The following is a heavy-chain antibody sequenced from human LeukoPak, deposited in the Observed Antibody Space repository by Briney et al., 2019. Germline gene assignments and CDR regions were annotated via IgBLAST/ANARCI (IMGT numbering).Heavy chain of an antibody. D-gene: IGHD6-13*01. CDR2: ISSSGSTI. CDR3: ARDRSWESSSWPYYYYYGMDV. J-gene: IGHJ6*02. Sequence: GGSLRLSCAASGFTFSDYYMSWIRQAPGKGLEWVSYISSSGSTIDYADSVKGRFTISRDNAKNSLYLQMNSLRAEDTAVYYCARDRSWESSSWPYYYYYGMDVWGQGTTVTVSS. CDR1: GFTFSDYY. V-gene: IGHV3-11*01.